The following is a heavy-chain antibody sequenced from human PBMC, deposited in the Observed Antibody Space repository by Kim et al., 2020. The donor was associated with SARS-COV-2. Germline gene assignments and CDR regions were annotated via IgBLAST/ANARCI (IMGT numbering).Heavy chain of an antibody. CDR1: GGTFSSYA. CDR3: ARGGYYGSGENWFDP. J-gene: IGHJ5*02. V-gene: IGHV1-69*13. CDR2: IIPIFGTA. Sequence: SVKVSCKASGGTFSSYAISWVRQAPGQGLEWMGGIIPIFGTANYAQKFQGRVTITADESTSTAYMELSSLRSEDTAVYYCARGGYYGSGENWFDPWGQGTLVTVSS. D-gene: IGHD3-10*01.